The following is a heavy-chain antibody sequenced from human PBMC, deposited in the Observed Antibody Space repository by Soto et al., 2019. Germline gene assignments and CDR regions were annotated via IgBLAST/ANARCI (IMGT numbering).Heavy chain of an antibody. CDR2: TYYRSKWYN. J-gene: IGHJ6*02. Sequence: SQTLSLTCAISGDNVSSNSAAWNWIRQSPSRGLEWLGRTYYRSKWYNDYAESVKSRITINPDTSKNHFSLQLNSVTPEDTAVYYCARERGVGIAAQHYYYGMDVWGQGTTVTVSS. D-gene: IGHD6-13*01. CDR1: GDNVSSNSAA. V-gene: IGHV6-1*01. CDR3: ARERGVGIAAQHYYYGMDV.